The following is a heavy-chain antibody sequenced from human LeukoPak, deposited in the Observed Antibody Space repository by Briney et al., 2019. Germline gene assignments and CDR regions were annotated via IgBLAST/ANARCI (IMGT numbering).Heavy chain of an antibody. Sequence: SETLSLTCTVSGGSISSYYWSWIRQPPGKGLEWIGCIYYSGSTNYKPSLKSRVTTPVDTSKNQFSLKLSSVTAADTAVYYCARGGYYGSGSDFRFDPWGQGTLVTVSS. CDR3: ARGGYYGSGSDFRFDP. V-gene: IGHV4-59*01. CDR2: IYYSGST. J-gene: IGHJ5*02. CDR1: GGSISSYY. D-gene: IGHD3-10*01.